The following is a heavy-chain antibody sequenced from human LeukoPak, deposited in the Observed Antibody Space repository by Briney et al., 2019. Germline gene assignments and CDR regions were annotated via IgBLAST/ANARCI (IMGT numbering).Heavy chain of an antibody. D-gene: IGHD3-10*01. Sequence: PGGSLRLSCATSGFTFTSYGIHWVRQAPGKGLEWVSYISSSSSTIYYADSVKGRFTISRDNAKNSLYLQMNSLRAEDTAVYYCARDRSPPGYYGSGSRLGWFDPWGQGTLVTVSS. CDR2: ISSSSSTI. CDR3: ARDRSPPGYYGSGSRLGWFDP. J-gene: IGHJ5*02. CDR1: GFTFTSYG. V-gene: IGHV3-48*04.